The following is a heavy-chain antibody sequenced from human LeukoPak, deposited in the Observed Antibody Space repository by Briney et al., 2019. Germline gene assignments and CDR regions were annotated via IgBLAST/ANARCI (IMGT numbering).Heavy chain of an antibody. CDR3: ARGGLSSPADYGGNLKSDY. V-gene: IGHV1-46*01. J-gene: IGHJ4*02. CDR2: INPSGGST. Sequence: ASVKVSCKASGYTFTNYYIHWVRQAPGQGLEWMGIINPSGGSTSYAQKFQGRVTMTRDTSTSTVYMELSSLRSEDTAVYYCARGGLSSPADYGGNLKSDYWGQGTLVTVSS. CDR1: GYTFTNYY. D-gene: IGHD4-23*01.